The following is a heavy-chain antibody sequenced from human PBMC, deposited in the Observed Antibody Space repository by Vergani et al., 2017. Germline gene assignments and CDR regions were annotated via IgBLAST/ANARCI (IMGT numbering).Heavy chain of an antibody. D-gene: IGHD1-7*01. V-gene: IGHV2-5*04. Sequence: QITLKESGPTLVKPTQTLTLTCTFSGFSLNTRGVSVVWIRQPPGKALDWLALMYWNDDQHYSPSLNNRVTITKDTSKNQVVLTMTNMDYVDTGTYYCVYRKNECGTTGCFCPFYYCYYMDVWGKGTTVTVSS. CDR1: GFSLNTRGVS. J-gene: IGHJ6*03. CDR2: MYWNDDQ. CDR3: VYRKNECGTTGCFCPFYYCYYMDV.